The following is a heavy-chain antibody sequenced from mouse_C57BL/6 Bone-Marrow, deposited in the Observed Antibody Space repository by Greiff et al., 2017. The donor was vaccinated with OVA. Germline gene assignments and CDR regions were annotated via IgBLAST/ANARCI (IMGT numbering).Heavy chain of an antibody. Sequence: QVQLQQSGAELARPGASVKLSCKASGYTFTSYGISWVKQRTGQGLEWIGEIYPRSGNTYYNEKFKGKATLTADKSSSTAYMELRSLTSEDSAVDFCARGDYGRIMDYWGQGTSVTVSS. CDR1: GYTFTSYG. CDR2: IYPRSGNT. J-gene: IGHJ4*01. D-gene: IGHD1-1*01. CDR3: ARGDYGRIMDY. V-gene: IGHV1-81*01.